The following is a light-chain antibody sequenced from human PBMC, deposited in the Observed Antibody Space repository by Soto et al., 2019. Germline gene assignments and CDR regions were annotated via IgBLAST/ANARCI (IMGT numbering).Light chain of an antibody. V-gene: IGLV2-14*01. J-gene: IGLJ1*01. CDR2: EVN. CDR3: SSYTSGSTYV. CDR1: SRDVGGYNY. Sequence: QSALTQPASVSGSPGQSITISCTGTSRDVGGYNYVSWYQQHPGKAPKLIIYEVNNRPSGVSNRSSGSKSGNTASLTISGLQAEDEADYYCSSYTSGSTYVFGTGTKVTVL.